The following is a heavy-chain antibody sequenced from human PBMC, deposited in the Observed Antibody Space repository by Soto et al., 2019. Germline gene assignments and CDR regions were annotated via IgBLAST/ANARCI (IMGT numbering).Heavy chain of an antibody. D-gene: IGHD7-27*01. CDR2: ISGSGGST. J-gene: IGHJ3*02. V-gene: IGHV3-23*01. Sequence: LRLSCAASGFTFSSYAMSWVRQAPGKGLEWVSGISGSGGSTYYADSVKGRFTISRDNSKSTLFLQMNSLRVEDTAVYYCARPNWFDGRLGAFDIWGQGTMVTVSS. CDR3: ARPNWFDGRLGAFDI. CDR1: GFTFSSYA.